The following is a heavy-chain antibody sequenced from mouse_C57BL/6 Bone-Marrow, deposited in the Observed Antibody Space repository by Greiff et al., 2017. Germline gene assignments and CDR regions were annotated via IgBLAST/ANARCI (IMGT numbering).Heavy chain of an antibody. CDR1: GYTFTSYW. Sequence: VQLQQSGAELVMPGASVKLSCKASGYTFTSYWMHWVKQRPGQGLEWIGEIDPSDSYTNYNQKFKGKSTLTVDKSSSTAYMQLSSLTSEDSAVYDFACGSGRPGVAFWDRGKRVTVTA. D-gene: IGHD3-1*01. V-gene: IGHV1-69*01. CDR3: ACGSGRPGVAF. J-gene: IGHJ3*01. CDR2: IDPSDSYT.